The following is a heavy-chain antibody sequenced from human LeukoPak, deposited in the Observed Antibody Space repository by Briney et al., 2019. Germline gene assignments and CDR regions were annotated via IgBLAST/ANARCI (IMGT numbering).Heavy chain of an antibody. CDR1: GFTFSSYS. J-gene: IGHJ5*02. CDR3: ARALRYFDWLSTSPEYNWFDP. D-gene: IGHD3-9*01. Sequence: PGGSLRLSCAASGFTFSSYSMNWVRRAPGKGLEWVSYISSSSSTICYADSVKGRFTISRDNAKNSLYLQMNSLRAEDTAVYYCARALRYFDWLSTSPEYNWFDPWGQGTLVTVSS. V-gene: IGHV3-48*01. CDR2: ISSSSSTI.